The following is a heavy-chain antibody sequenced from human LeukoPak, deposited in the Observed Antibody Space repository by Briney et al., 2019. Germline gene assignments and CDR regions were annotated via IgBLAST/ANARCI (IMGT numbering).Heavy chain of an antibody. CDR3: ASGPFLTFDHTPEGYYHYYMDV. CDR1: GYTLTELS. CDR2: FIPMFATT. V-gene: IGHV1-69*13. Sequence: GASVKVSCKVSGYTLTELSMHWVRQAPGEGLEWLGAFIPMFATTNYAQEFQGRVTLTADESTSTAYMELSSLRSEDTAVYFCASGPFLTFDHTPEGYYHYYMDVWGKGTTV. J-gene: IGHJ6*03. D-gene: IGHD1-14*01.